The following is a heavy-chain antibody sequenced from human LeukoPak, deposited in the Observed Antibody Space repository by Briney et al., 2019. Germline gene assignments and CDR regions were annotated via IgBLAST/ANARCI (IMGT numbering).Heavy chain of an antibody. CDR1: GHTFTNYG. V-gene: IGHV1-18*01. CDR2: VSADNGNT. D-gene: IGHD1-7*01. J-gene: IGHJ4*02. CDR3: AKNRGTTWWDLVDY. Sequence: ASVKVSCKASGHTFTNYGVTWVRQAPGQGLEWMGWVSADNGNTNYAQKFQDRVTISIDTSTNTAFMQLRSLRSDDTAVYYCAKNRGTTWWDLVDYWGQGTLVTVSS.